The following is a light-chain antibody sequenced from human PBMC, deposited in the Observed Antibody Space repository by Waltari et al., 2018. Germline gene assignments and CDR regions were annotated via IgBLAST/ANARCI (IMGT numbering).Light chain of an antibody. CDR1: QSISAW. CDR2: GAS. J-gene: IGKJ4*01. V-gene: IGKV1-5*01. Sequence: DIQMTQSPSTLSASVGDRVTITCRASQSISAWLAWYQLRPGKAPKLLISGASILERGVPYRFSGSGSGTEFTLTINSLQPDDFATYYCHQYTNFPLTFGGGTTVEIK. CDR3: HQYTNFPLT.